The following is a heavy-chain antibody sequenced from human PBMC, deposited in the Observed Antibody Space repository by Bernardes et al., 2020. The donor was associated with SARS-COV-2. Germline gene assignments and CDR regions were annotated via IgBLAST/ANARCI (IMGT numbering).Heavy chain of an antibody. CDR3: ARGCGGDCYPPEYFQH. D-gene: IGHD2-21*02. Sequence: GESLKISCKGSGYSFTSYWIGWVRQMPGKGLEWMGILYPGDSDTTYSPSFQGQVTISADKSISTAYLQWSSLKASDTAMYYCARGCGGDCYPPEYFQHWGQGTLVTVSS. CDR1: GYSFTSYW. V-gene: IGHV5-51*01. J-gene: IGHJ1*01. CDR2: LYPGDSDT.